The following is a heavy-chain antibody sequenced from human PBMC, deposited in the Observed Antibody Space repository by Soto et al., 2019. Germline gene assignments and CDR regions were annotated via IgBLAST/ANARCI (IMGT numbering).Heavy chain of an antibody. D-gene: IGHD2-8*01. Sequence: EVQLVGSGGGLVQPGGSLRLSGVASEFTFRTYWMTWVRQAPGKGLEWVANIKQDGSEKYYVDSVRGRFAISRDNAKDSLYLQMNSLRVEDTAVYYCARDGLYCTYANCRGDAYDVWDQGTMVTVSS. V-gene: IGHV3-7*04. J-gene: IGHJ3*01. CDR1: EFTFRTYW. CDR2: IKQDGSEK. CDR3: ARDGLYCTYANCRGDAYDV.